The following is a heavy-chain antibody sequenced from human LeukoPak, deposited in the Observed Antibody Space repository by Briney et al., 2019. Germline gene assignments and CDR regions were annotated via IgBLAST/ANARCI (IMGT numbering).Heavy chain of an antibody. CDR2: ISSSSSYI. CDR1: GFTFSSYS. Sequence: GGSLRLSCAASGFTFSSYSMNWDRQAPEKGLEWVSSISSSSSYIYYADSVKGRFTISRDNAKNSLYLQMNSLRAEDTAVYYCARDKDSFDAFDIWGQGTMVTVSS. CDR3: ARDKDSFDAFDI. J-gene: IGHJ3*02. D-gene: IGHD2-15*01. V-gene: IGHV3-21*01.